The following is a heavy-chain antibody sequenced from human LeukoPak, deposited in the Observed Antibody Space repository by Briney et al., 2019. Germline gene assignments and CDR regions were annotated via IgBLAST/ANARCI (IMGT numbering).Heavy chain of an antibody. CDR1: GGSISSYY. CDR2: IYYSGST. V-gene: IGHV4-59*08. CDR3: ARTSAAGDYYYYYGMDV. J-gene: IGHJ6*02. D-gene: IGHD6-13*01. Sequence: SETLSLTCTVSGGSISSYYWSWIRQPPGKGLEWIGYIYYSGSTNYNPSLKSRVTISVGTSKNQFSLKLSSVTAADTAVYYCARTSAAGDYYYYYGMDVWGQGTTVTVSS.